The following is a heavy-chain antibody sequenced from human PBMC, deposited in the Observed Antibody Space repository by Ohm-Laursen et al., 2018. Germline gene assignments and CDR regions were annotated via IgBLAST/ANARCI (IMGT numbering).Heavy chain of an antibody. Sequence: ASVKVSCKASGYTFTGYYMHWVRQAPGQGLEWVGRVVPSSGGTNFAQKFQGRVTMTRDTSITTAYMELSGLISDDTAVYYCVLGWSTGVDIWGQGTTVTVSS. J-gene: IGHJ6*02. V-gene: IGHV1-2*06. CDR1: GYTFTGYY. D-gene: IGHD3-3*01. CDR3: VLGWSTGVDI. CDR2: VVPSSGGT.